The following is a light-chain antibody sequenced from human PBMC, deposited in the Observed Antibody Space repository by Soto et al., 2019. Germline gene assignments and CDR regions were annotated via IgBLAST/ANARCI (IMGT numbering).Light chain of an antibody. V-gene: IGLV2-14*01. CDR1: SSDVGGYNY. CDR3: TSYTNSGSYVV. Sequence: QSVLTQPTSVSGSPGQSIAISCTGTSSDVGGYNYVSWYQQHPGKVPKLLIYEVNNRPSGVSDRFSASKSGNTASLTISGLQPEDVADYYCTSYTNSGSYVVFGGGTKVTVL. J-gene: IGLJ2*01. CDR2: EVN.